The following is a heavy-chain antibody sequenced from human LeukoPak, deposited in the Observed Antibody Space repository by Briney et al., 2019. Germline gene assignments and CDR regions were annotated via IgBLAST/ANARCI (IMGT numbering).Heavy chain of an antibody. Sequence: GGSLRLSCAASGFTVSSNYMSCVRQAPGKGLEWVSVIYSGGSTYYADSVKGRFTISRHNSKNTLYLQMNSLRAEDTAVYYCARGPELRYFDWSDYWGQGTLVTVSS. D-gene: IGHD3-9*01. V-gene: IGHV3-53*04. CDR1: GFTVSSNY. CDR3: ARGPELRYFDWSDY. CDR2: IYSGGST. J-gene: IGHJ4*02.